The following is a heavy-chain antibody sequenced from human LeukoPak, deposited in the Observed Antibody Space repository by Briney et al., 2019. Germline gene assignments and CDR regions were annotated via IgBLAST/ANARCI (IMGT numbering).Heavy chain of an antibody. V-gene: IGHV1-18*01. Sequence: ASVKVSCKASGYTFTSYGISWVRQAPGQGLEWMGWISAYNGNTNYAQKLQGRVTMTTDTSTSTAYMELRSLRSDDTAVYYCARGVVPAAMDYYYYYYMDVWGKGTTVTVSS. J-gene: IGHJ6*03. CDR2: ISAYNGNT. CDR3: ARGVVPAAMDYYYYYYMDV. D-gene: IGHD2-2*01. CDR1: GYTFTSYG.